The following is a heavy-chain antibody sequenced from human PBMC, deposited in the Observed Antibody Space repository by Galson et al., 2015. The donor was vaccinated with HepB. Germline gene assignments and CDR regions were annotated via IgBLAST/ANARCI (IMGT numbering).Heavy chain of an antibody. D-gene: IGHD6-19*01. CDR3: AKDEGVSVSGTFDS. CDR2: ISGSGDST. Sequence: SLRLSCAASGFTFSSYGMSWVRQAPGKGLEWVSAISGSGDSTYYADSVKGRFNIYRDNSKNTLFLQMNSLRAADTAVYYCAKDEGVSVSGTFDSWGQGTLVTVSS. V-gene: IGHV3-23*01. CDR1: GFTFSSYG. J-gene: IGHJ4*02.